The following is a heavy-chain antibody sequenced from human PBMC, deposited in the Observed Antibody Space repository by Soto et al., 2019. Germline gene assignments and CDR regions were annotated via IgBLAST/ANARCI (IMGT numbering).Heavy chain of an antibody. D-gene: IGHD3-10*01. V-gene: IGHV3-23*01. J-gene: IGHJ4*02. Sequence: LRLSCAASGFTFSSYAMSWVRQAPGKGLEWVSAISGSGGSTYYADSVKGRFTISRDNSKNTLYLQMNSLRAEDTAVYYCAKDDGSQLSSTSPVDFDYWGQGTLVTVSS. CDR3: AKDDGSQLSSTSPVDFDY. CDR1: GFTFSSYA. CDR2: ISGSGGST.